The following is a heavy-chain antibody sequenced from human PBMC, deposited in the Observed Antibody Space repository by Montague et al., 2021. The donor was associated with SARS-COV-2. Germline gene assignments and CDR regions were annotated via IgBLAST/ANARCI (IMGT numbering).Heavy chain of an antibody. Sequence: SVKVSCKASGYTFTSYAMNWVRQAPGQGLEWMGWINTNTGNPTYAQGFTGRFVFSLDTSVGTAYLQISSLKAEDTAVYYCARDEVVTTTFGYYYYGMDVWGQGTTVTVSS. D-gene: IGHD4-11*01. V-gene: IGHV7-4-1*02. J-gene: IGHJ6*02. CDR3: ARDEVVTTTFGYYYYGMDV. CDR1: GYTFTSYA. CDR2: INTNTGNP.